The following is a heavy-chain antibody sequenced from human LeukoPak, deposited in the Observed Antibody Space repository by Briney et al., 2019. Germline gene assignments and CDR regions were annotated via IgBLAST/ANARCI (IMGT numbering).Heavy chain of an antibody. Sequence: PGGSLRLSCAASGFTFSSYAMHWVRQAPGKGLEWVAVISYDGSNKYYADSVKGRFTISRDNSKNTLYLQMNSLRAEDTAVYYCARDWIVVVPAAIELVTYYYGMDVWGQGTTVTVSS. D-gene: IGHD2-2*02. J-gene: IGHJ6*02. CDR3: ARDWIVVVPAAIELVTYYYGMDV. CDR1: GFTFSSYA. V-gene: IGHV3-30-3*01. CDR2: ISYDGSNK.